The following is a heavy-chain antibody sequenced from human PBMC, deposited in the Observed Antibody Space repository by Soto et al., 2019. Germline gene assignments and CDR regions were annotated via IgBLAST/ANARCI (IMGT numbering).Heavy chain of an antibody. CDR2: ISSSSSYI. CDR3: ARVGCSSTSCYYYYYGMDV. J-gene: IGHJ6*02. CDR1: GFTFSSYS. D-gene: IGHD2-2*01. Sequence: EVQLVESGGGLVKPGGSLRLSCAASGFTFSSYSMNWVRQAPGKGLEWVSSISSSSSYIYYADSVKGRFTISRDNAKNSLYLQMNSLRAEDTAVYYCARVGCSSTSCYYYYYGMDVWGQGTTVTVSS. V-gene: IGHV3-21*01.